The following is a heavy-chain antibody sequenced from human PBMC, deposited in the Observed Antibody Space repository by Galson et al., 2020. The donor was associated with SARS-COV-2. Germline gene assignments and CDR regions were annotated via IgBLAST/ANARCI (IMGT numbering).Heavy chain of an antibody. CDR2: IWYDGSNK. Sequence: GESLKISCAASGFTFSSYGMHWVRQAPGKGLEWVALIWYDGSNKYYADSVKGRFTISRDNSKNTLYLQMNSLRAEDTAVYYCAREGQVAVTTGFDYWGQGTLVTVSS. V-gene: IGHV3-33*01. CDR3: AREGQVAVTTGFDY. CDR1: GFTFSSYG. D-gene: IGHD4-4*01. J-gene: IGHJ4*02.